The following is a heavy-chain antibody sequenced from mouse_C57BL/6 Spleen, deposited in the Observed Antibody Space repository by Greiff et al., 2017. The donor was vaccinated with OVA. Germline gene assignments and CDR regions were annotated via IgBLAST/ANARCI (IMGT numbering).Heavy chain of an antibody. V-gene: IGHV1-72*01. D-gene: IGHD3-2*02. CDR2: IDPNSGGT. J-gene: IGHJ2*01. CDR3: ARPSSGYPYYFDY. Sequence: VQLQQPGAELVKPGASVKLSCKASGYTFTSYWMHWVKQRPGRGLEWIGRIDPNSGGTKYNEKFKRKAKLTVDKPSSTAYMQLSSLTSEDSAVYYCARPSSGYPYYFDYWGQGTTLTVSS. CDR1: GYTFTSYW.